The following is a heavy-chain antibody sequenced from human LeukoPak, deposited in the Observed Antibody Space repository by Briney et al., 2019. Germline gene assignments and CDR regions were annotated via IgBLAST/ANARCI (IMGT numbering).Heavy chain of an antibody. D-gene: IGHD6-13*01. CDR3: ARDPGIAAAPDY. V-gene: IGHV3-48*03. CDR1: GFTFSSYE. J-gene: IGHJ4*02. CDR2: ISSSGSTI. Sequence: GGSLRLSCAASGFTFSSYEMNWVRQAPGKGLEWVSYISSSGSTIYYADSVKGRFTISRDNAKNSLYLQMNSLRAEDTAVYYCARDPGIAAAPDYWGQGTLVTVS.